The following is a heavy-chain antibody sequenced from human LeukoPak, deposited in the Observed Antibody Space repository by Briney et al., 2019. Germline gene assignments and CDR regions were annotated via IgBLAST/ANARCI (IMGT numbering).Heavy chain of an antibody. D-gene: IGHD5-12*01. CDR1: GGSISSGGYY. V-gene: IGHV4-39*07. Sequence: PSETLSLTCTVSGGSISSGGYYWSRIRQPPGKGLEWIGSIYYSGSTYYNPSLKSRVTISIDTSKNQFSLKLSSVTAADTVVYYCARGVATTYYYYYMDVWGKGTTVTVSS. CDR2: IYYSGST. J-gene: IGHJ6*03. CDR3: ARGVATTYYYYYMDV.